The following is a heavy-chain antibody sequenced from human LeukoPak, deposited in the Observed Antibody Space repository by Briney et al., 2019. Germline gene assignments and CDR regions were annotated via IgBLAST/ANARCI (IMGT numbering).Heavy chain of an antibody. CDR3: ARVLGGSYLVAVDY. CDR1: GGFISNSNYY. J-gene: IGHJ4*02. D-gene: IGHD1-26*01. Sequence: PSETLSLTCTVSGGFISNSNYYWSWIRQTPGKGLDWIGSIYYSGRTYYNPSLNGRVTISMDTSKNQFSLRLSSVTAADTAVYYCARVLGGSYLVAVDYWGQGTLVTVSS. CDR2: IYYSGRT. V-gene: IGHV4-39*02.